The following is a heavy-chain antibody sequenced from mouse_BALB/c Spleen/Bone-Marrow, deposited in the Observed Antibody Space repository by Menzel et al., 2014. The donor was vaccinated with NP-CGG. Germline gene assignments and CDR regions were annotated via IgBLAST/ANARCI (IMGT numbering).Heavy chain of an antibody. CDR3: ARDGDYRYAWFAY. CDR2: ISDAGSYT. D-gene: IGHD2-14*01. Sequence: EVKLQESGGGLVKPGGSLKLSCAASGFTFSDYYMYWVRQTPEKRLEGVATISDAGSYTYYPDSVKGRFTISRDNAKNNLYLQMISLKSEDTAMYYCARDGDYRYAWFAYWGQGTLVTVST. CDR1: GFTFSDYY. J-gene: IGHJ3*01. V-gene: IGHV5-4*02.